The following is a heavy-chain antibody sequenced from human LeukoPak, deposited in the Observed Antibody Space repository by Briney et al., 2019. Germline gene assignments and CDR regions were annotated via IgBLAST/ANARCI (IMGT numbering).Heavy chain of an antibody. D-gene: IGHD6-13*01. CDR2: ISGDTGNT. CDR1: GYIFFSFG. J-gene: IGHJ4*02. CDR3: ARDDSSLSDY. Sequence: ASVKVSCQASGYIFFSFGISWVRQAPGQGLEWMGWISGDTGNTNYAQKLQGRVTMTTDTSTGTAYMELRSLRSDDTAVYYCARDDSSLSDYWGQGTPVTVSS. V-gene: IGHV1-18*01.